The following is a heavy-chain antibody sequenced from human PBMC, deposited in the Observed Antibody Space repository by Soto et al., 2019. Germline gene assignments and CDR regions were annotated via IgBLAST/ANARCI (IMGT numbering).Heavy chain of an antibody. CDR2: IKQDGSEK. J-gene: IGHJ4*02. CDR3: ATSRTFDY. CDR1: GFTFSSYW. D-gene: IGHD2-2*01. Sequence: LRLSCAVSGFTFSSYWMNWVRQAPGKGLEWVANIKQDGSEKYYVDSVKGRFTISRDNAKNSLCLQMNSLRAEDSAVYYCATSRTFDYWGQGTLVTVSS. V-gene: IGHV3-7*01.